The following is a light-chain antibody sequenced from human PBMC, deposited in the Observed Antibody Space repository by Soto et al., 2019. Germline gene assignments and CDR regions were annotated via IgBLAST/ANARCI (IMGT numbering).Light chain of an antibody. CDR3: QQYGSSPTWT. CDR1: QSVSNNY. CDR2: GAS. Sequence: EIVLTQSPGTLSLSPGERATLSCRASQSVSNNYLAWYQQKPGQAPRLLIYGASSRATGIPDRCSGSGSGTNFTLTISRLEPEDFAVYYCQQYGSSPTWTFGQGTKVDIK. J-gene: IGKJ1*01. V-gene: IGKV3-20*01.